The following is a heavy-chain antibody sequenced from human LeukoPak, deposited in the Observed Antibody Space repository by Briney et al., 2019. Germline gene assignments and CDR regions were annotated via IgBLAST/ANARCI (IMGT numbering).Heavy chain of an antibody. CDR1: GFTFRTSA. V-gene: IGHV3-23*01. CDR3: ATANPTPRGINFDS. Sequence: GGSLRLSCAASGFTFRTSAMSWVRQAPAKGLQWVSSINGGDYSTYYADSVKGRFTISRDSSKNVLYLQMNSLRTDDTAMYYCATANPTPRGINFDSWGQGTLVTVSS. CDR2: INGGDYST. J-gene: IGHJ4*02. D-gene: IGHD3-10*01.